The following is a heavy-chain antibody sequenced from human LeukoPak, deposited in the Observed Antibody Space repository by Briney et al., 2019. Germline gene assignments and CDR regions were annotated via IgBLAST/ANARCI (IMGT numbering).Heavy chain of an antibody. CDR1: GYTFNHYD. CDR3: AKGLRSDF. CDR2: MNPKSGTR. D-gene: IGHD3-16*02. Sequence: HEASVKVSCKASGYTFNHYDVNWVRQAPGQGLEWMGWMNPKSGTRVYAQKFQGRVTMTSDSYINTAYMELTSLTSDDTAVYYCAKGLRSDFWGQGTLVIVSS. V-gene: IGHV1-8*01. J-gene: IGHJ4*02.